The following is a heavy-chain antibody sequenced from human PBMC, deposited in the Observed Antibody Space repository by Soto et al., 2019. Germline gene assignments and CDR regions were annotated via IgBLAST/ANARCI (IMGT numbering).Heavy chain of an antibody. D-gene: IGHD5-12*01. Sequence: ASVKVSCKVSGYTLTELSMHWVRQAPGKGLEWMGGCDPEDGETIYAQKFQGRVTMTEDTSTDTAYMELSSLRSEDTAVYYCATVRYSGYSFDYWGQGTLVTVSS. CDR2: CDPEDGET. CDR1: GYTLTELS. CDR3: ATVRYSGYSFDY. J-gene: IGHJ4*02. V-gene: IGHV1-24*01.